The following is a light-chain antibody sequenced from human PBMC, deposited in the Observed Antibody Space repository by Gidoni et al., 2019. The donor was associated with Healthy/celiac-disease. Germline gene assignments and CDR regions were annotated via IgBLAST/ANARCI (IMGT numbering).Light chain of an antibody. V-gene: IGKV3-20*01. Sequence: EIVLTQSPGTLSLSPGERATLSCRASQSVSRSYLAWYQQKPGQAPRILIYGASSRATGIPDRLSGSGSGTDFTLTISRLEPEDFAVYYCQQYGSKVTFGQGTRLEIK. CDR3: QQYGSKVT. CDR1: QSVSRSY. CDR2: GAS. J-gene: IGKJ5*01.